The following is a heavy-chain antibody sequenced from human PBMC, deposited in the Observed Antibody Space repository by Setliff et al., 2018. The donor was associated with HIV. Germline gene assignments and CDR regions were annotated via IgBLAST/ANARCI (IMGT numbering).Heavy chain of an antibody. CDR3: ARCSGSYPCDGMDV. CDR2: IYPGDSET. CDR1: GYKFGDYW. D-gene: IGHD1-26*01. Sequence: PGESLKISCKGSGYKFGDYWIGWVRQMPGKGPEWMGIIYPGDSETRHSPSFEGQVTISADKSISTAYLKWNSLKASDTAMYYCARCSGSYPCDGMDVWGQGTTVTVSS. V-gene: IGHV5-51*01. J-gene: IGHJ6*02.